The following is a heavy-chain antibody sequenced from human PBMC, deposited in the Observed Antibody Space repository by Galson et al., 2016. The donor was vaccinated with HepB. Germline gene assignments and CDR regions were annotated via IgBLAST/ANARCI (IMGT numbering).Heavy chain of an antibody. Sequence: SLRLSCAASGFTFSDYYMSWIRQAPGKGLEWVPCIGSSGSSIYYADSVKGRFTISRDNAKNSLYLQMNSLRAEDTAVYFCARGDFIAARAFVPWGQGTLVTVSS. CDR3: ARGDFIAARAFVP. CDR1: GFTFSDYY. CDR2: IGSSGSSI. D-gene: IGHD6-6*01. V-gene: IGHV3-11*01. J-gene: IGHJ5*01.